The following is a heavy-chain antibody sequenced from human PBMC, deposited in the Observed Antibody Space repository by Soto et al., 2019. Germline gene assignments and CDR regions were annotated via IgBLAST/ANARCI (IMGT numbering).Heavy chain of an antibody. CDR1: GFTFSTSG. CDR2: ISYDGSHK. J-gene: IGHJ6*02. Sequence: GGSLRLSCAASGFTFSTSGMHWVRQAPGKGLEWVAVISYDGSHKYYADSVKGRFTISRDNSKNTLYLQMNSLRGEDTAVYYCVYGSENSYYFYYGLDVWGQGTTVTVSS. D-gene: IGHD3-10*01. V-gene: IGHV3-30*03. CDR3: VYGSENSYYFYYGLDV.